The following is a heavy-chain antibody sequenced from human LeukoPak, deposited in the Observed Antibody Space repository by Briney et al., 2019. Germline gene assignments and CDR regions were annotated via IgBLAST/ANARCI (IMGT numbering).Heavy chain of an antibody. CDR3: AREVGGYCSGGSCYGMDV. V-gene: IGHV3-21*01. D-gene: IGHD2-15*01. CDR2: ISSSSSYI. J-gene: IGHJ6*02. CDR1: GFTFSSYS. Sequence: GGSLRLSCAASGFTFSSYSMNWVRQAPGKGLEWVSSISSSSSYIYYADSVKGRFTISRDNAKNSLYLQMNSLRAEDTAVYYCAREVGGYCSGGSCYGMDVWGQGTTATVSS.